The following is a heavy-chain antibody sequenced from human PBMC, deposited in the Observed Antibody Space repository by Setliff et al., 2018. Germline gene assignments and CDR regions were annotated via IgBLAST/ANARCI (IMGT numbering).Heavy chain of an antibody. CDR1: GGSISSSY. D-gene: IGHD3-22*01. V-gene: IGHV4-59*01. CDR3: ARAAKYDSSGYYGFWFDP. Sequence: SETLSLTCTVSGGSISSSYWSWIRQPPGKGLEWIGYIYSSGSTNNNPSLKSRATISVDTSKNQFSLKLSSVTAADTAVYYCARAAKYDSSGYYGFWFDPWGQGTLFTVSS. CDR2: IYSSGST. J-gene: IGHJ5*02.